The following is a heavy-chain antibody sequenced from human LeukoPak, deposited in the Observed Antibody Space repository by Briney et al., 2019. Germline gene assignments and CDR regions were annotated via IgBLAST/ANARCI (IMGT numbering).Heavy chain of an antibody. CDR3: ARDGPGNYDSSSFDY. V-gene: IGHV3-53*01. CDR1: GFTFDDYA. CDR2: IYRGGIT. J-gene: IGHJ4*02. D-gene: IGHD3-22*01. Sequence: GGSLRLSCAASGFTFDDYAMNWVRQAPGKGLEWVSSIYRGGITYYADSVKGRFTISRDNSKNILYLQMNSLRAEDTAVYYCARDGPGNYDSSSFDYWGQGTLVTVSS.